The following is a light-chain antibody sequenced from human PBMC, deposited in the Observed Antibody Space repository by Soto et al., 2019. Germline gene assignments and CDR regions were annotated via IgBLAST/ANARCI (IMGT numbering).Light chain of an antibody. CDR3: QQYNNWPRKT. CDR1: QSVSSN. V-gene: IGKV3-15*01. CDR2: GAS. J-gene: IGKJ1*01. Sequence: EIVMTQSPATLSVSPGARAPLSWRASQSVSSNLAWYQQKPGQAPRLLIYGASTRATGIPARFSGSGSGTEFTLTISSLQSEDFAVYYCQQYNNWPRKTFGQGTKVDIK.